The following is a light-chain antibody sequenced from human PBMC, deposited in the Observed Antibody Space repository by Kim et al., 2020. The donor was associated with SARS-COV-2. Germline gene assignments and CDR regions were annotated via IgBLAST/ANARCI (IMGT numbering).Light chain of an antibody. CDR1: SLRSYY. CDR3: NSRDSNDNVA. CDR2: GKN. V-gene: IGLV3-19*01. Sequence: SSELTQDHAVSVALGQTVRITCQGDSLRSYYATWYQQKPGQAPILVTYGKNNRPSGIPDRFSGSSSGNTASLTITGTQAGDEADYYCNSRDSNDNVAFGG. J-gene: IGLJ2*01.